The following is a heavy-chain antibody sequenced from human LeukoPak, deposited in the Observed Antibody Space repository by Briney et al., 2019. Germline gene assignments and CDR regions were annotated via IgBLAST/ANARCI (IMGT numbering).Heavy chain of an antibody. D-gene: IGHD5-24*01. V-gene: IGHV4-4*07. CDR3: ARRGKGWLQWI. Sequence: SETLSLTCTVSGGSMTYYHWSWIRQPAGKGLEWIGRIYTSGSTNYNPSLKSRVTISVDTSKNQFSLKLSSVTAADTAVYYCARRGKGWLQWIWGQGTLVTVSS. J-gene: IGHJ4*02. CDR1: GGSMTYYH. CDR2: IYTSGST.